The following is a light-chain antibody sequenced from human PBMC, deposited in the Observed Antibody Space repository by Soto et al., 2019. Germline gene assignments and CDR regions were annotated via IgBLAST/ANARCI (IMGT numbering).Light chain of an antibody. Sequence: DIQMTQSPSSLSASVGDRVTITCQASQDISKYLNWYQQKPGTAPKLLIYDASNLETGVPSRFSGSGSGTHFTFTISSLQPEDIAIYYCQQYDNLPRNTFGQGTKLAIK. CDR3: QQYDNLPRNT. CDR2: DAS. V-gene: IGKV1-33*01. CDR1: QDISKY. J-gene: IGKJ2*01.